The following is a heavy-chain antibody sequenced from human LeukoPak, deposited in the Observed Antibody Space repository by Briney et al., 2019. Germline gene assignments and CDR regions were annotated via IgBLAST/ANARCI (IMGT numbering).Heavy chain of an antibody. CDR1: GFTFSSYA. D-gene: IGHD6-19*01. Sequence: GGSLRLSCAASGFTFSSYAMSWVRQAPGKGLEWVAVIWYDGSNKYYADSVKGRFTISRDNSKNTLYLQMNSLRAEDTAVYYCARDRERIAVAGIPLDYWGQGTMVTVSS. CDR2: IWYDGSNK. J-gene: IGHJ3*01. CDR3: ARDRERIAVAGIPLDY. V-gene: IGHV3-33*08.